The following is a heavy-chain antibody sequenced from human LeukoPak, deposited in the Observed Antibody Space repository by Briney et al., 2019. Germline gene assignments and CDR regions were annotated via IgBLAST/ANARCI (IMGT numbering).Heavy chain of an antibody. V-gene: IGHV3-21*01. CDR3: ARSVAPEYYYGSGSYRLLDP. J-gene: IGHJ5*02. Sequence: GGSLRLSCAASRFTFSSYSMNWVRQAPGKGLEWVSSISSSSSYIYYADSVKGRFTISRDNAKNSLYLQMNSLRAEDTAVYYCARSVAPEYYYGSGSYRLLDPWGQGTLVTVSS. D-gene: IGHD3-10*01. CDR1: RFTFSSYS. CDR2: ISSSSSYI.